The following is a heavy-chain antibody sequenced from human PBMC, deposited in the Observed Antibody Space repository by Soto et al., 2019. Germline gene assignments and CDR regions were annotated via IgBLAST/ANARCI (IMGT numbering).Heavy chain of an antibody. CDR1: GFTFSSYS. D-gene: IGHD2-2*01. CDR2: ISSSSSYI. J-gene: IGHJ6*03. Sequence: GGSLRLSCAASGFTFSSYSMNWVRQAPGKGLEWVSSISSSSSYIYYADSVKGRFTISRDNAKNSLYLQMNSLRAEGTAVYYCATDGVVVVPAAENYYYYMDVWGKGTTVTVSS. V-gene: IGHV3-21*01. CDR3: ATDGVVVVPAAENYYYYMDV.